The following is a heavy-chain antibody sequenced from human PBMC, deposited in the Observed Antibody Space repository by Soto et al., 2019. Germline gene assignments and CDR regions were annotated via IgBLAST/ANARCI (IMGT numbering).Heavy chain of an antibody. CDR3: ARSHIVPRLFMYPYDY. Sequence: SETLSLTCSISGGSISGYHWNWIRQTPGKGVEWIGYFHNSGNPKYSSSLKSRVTISFDTSKNQFSLKLSSLTAADTAVYYCARSHIVPRLFMYPYDYWGQGTPVTVSS. J-gene: IGHJ4*02. D-gene: IGHD6-6*01. CDR2: FHNSGNP. CDR1: GGSISGYH. V-gene: IGHV4-4*08.